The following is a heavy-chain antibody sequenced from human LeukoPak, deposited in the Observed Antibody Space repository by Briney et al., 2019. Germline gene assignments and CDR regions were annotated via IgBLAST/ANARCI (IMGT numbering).Heavy chain of an antibody. Sequence: GGSLRLSCAASGFTLSDYHMNRVRQAPGKGLEWLSSITTTSHYIYYAGAVRGRFTISRDNAKNSLYLQMNSLRGEDTAVYYCARSGGPGTYHQLRYNWFDPWGQGTLVTVSS. V-gene: IGHV3-21*01. D-gene: IGHD3-10*01. CDR3: ARSGGPGTYHQLRYNWFDP. J-gene: IGHJ5*02. CDR2: ITTTSHYI. CDR1: GFTLSDYH.